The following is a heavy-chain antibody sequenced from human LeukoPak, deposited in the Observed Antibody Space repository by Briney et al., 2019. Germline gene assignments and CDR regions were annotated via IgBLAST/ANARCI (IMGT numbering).Heavy chain of an antibody. CDR2: IYHSGST. CDR1: GYSMSSGYD. J-gene: IGHJ4*02. CDR3: ARVDSSGYYYGANFDY. Sequence: SEPLSLTCTVSGYSMSSGYDWGWIRHPPGNGLEWIDRIYHSGSTYYNPSLKSRVTISVDTSKNQFSLKLSSVTAADTAVYYCARVDSSGYYYGANFDYWGQGTLVTVSS. V-gene: IGHV4-38-2*02. D-gene: IGHD3-22*01.